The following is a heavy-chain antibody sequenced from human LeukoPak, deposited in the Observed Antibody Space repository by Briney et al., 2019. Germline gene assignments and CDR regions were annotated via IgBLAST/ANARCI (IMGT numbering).Heavy chain of an antibody. CDR2: ISWNSGSI. D-gene: IGHD6-19*01. CDR3: AKDMVPIAVAGRYFDY. J-gene: IGHJ4*02. Sequence: PGRSLRLSCAASGFTFDDYAMHWVRQAPGKGLEWVSGISWNSGSIGYADSVKGRFTISRDNAKNSLYLQMNSLRAEDTALYYCAKDMVPIAVAGRYFDYWGQGTLVTVSS. CDR1: GFTFDDYA. V-gene: IGHV3-9*01.